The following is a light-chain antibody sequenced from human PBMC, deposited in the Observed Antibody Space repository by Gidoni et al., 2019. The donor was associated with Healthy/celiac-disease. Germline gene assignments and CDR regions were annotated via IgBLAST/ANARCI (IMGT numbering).Light chain of an antibody. V-gene: IGKV1-5*03. CDR3: QRYNSYST. J-gene: IGKJ1*01. Sequence: DIQMTQSPSTLSASVGDRVTITCRASQSISSWLAWYQQKPGKAPKLLIYKASSLESGVPSRFSGSGSRTEFTLTISSLQPDDFATYYCQRYNSYSTFGQGTKVEIK. CDR2: KAS. CDR1: QSISSW.